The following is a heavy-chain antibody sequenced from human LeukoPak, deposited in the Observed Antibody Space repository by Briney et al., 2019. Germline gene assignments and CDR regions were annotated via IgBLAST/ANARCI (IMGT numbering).Heavy chain of an antibody. CDR2: ISTSGST. J-gene: IGHJ4*02. D-gene: IGHD5-18*01. CDR3: ARVDSYGSKTLFDY. CDR1: GGSISSANYY. Sequence: SETLSLTCIVSGGSISSANYYWSWIRQPAGRGLEWIGRISTSGSTNYNPSLKSRVTISIDTSMNHFSLKLSSVTAADTAVYYCARVDSYGSKTLFDYWGQGTLVTVSS. V-gene: IGHV4-61*02.